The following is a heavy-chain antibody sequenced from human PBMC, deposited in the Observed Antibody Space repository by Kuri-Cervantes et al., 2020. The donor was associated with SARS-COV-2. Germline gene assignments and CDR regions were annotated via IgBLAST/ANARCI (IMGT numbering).Heavy chain of an antibody. J-gene: IGHJ6*02. V-gene: IGHV3-23*01. CDR2: ISGSGGST. Sequence: GGSLRLSCAASGFTFSSYAMSWVRQAPGKGLEWVSAISGSGGSTYYADSVKGRFTISRDNSKNTLYLQMNSLRAEDTAVYYCARDRRQQLVIPYYYYGMDVWGQGTTVTVSS. CDR1: GFTFSSYA. CDR3: ARDRRQQLVIPYYYYGMDV. D-gene: IGHD6-13*01.